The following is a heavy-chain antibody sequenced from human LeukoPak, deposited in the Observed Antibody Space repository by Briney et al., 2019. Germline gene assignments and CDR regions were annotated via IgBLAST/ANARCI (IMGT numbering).Heavy chain of an antibody. D-gene: IGHD6-19*01. J-gene: IGHJ6*03. CDR1: AYTFTGYY. CDR3: ARSEQFPYYMDV. Sequence: ASVKVSCKASAYTFTGYYMHWVRQAPGQGLEWMGWIYPNSGGTNYAQKFQGRVTMTRDTSISTAYMELSRLRSDDTAVYYCARSEQFPYYMDVWGRGTTVTVSS. V-gene: IGHV1-2*02. CDR2: IYPNSGGT.